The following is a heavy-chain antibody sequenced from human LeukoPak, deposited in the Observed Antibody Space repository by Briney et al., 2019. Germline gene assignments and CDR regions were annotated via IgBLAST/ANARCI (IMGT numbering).Heavy chain of an antibody. D-gene: IGHD5-18*01. CDR3: ARGLRGHSPVDY. J-gene: IGHJ4*02. CDR1: GGSFSDYY. CDR2: IDHSGST. Sequence: PSETLSLTCAVYGGSFSDYYWSWIRQPPGKGLEWIGEIDHSGSTNYNPSLKSRVTISVDTSKNQFSLKLSSVTAADTAMYYCARGLRGHSPVDYWGQGTLDTVSS. V-gene: IGHV4-34*01.